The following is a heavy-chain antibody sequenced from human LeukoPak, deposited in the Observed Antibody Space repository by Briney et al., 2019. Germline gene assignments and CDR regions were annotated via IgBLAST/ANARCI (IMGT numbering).Heavy chain of an antibody. Sequence: SETLSLTCTVSGGSIRSSYYYWGWIRQPPGKGLEWIGSIYDSGSTYYNPSLKSRVTISVDTSKNQFSLKLNSVTAADTAVYYCARPHYDFWSGYPVWGQGTTVTVSS. CDR3: ARPHYDFWSGYPV. CDR2: IYDSGST. CDR1: GGSIRSSYYY. J-gene: IGHJ6*02. D-gene: IGHD3-3*01. V-gene: IGHV4-39*01.